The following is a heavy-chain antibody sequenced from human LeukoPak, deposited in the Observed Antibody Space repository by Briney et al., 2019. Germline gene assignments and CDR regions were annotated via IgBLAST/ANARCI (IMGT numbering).Heavy chain of an antibody. CDR2: IYYSGST. D-gene: IGHD3-3*01. V-gene: IGHV4-59*12. CDR3: ARACSLRITIFGVVTRRGYFDY. J-gene: IGHJ4*02. CDR1: GGSISIYY. Sequence: SETLSLTCTVSGGSISIYYWTWIRQPPGKGLEWIGYIYYSGSTNYNPSLKSRVTISVDTSKNQFSLKLSSVTAADTAVYYCARACSLRITIFGVVTRRGYFDYWGQGTLVTVSS.